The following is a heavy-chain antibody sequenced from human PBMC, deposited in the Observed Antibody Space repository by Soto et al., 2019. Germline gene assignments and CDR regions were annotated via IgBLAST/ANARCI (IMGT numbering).Heavy chain of an antibody. D-gene: IGHD6-19*01. CDR1: GFTFSSYA. CDR3: ARHSPFGYSSGWAYYFDY. Sequence: GGSLRLSCAASGFTFSSYAMNWVRQAQGQALERVSYISSSGSTIYYADSVKGRFTISRDNAKNSLYLQMNSLRAEDTAVYYCARHSPFGYSSGWAYYFDYWGQGTLVTVSS. CDR2: ISSSGSTI. V-gene: IGHV3-48*03. J-gene: IGHJ4*02.